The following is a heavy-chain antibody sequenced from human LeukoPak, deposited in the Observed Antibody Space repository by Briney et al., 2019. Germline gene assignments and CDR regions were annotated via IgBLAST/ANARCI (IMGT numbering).Heavy chain of an antibody. J-gene: IGHJ4*02. D-gene: IGHD3-22*01. Sequence: SETLSLTCTVSGGSISSSSYYWGWIRQPPGKGLEWIGSIYYSRSTYYNPSLKSRVTISVNTSKNQFSLKLSSVTAADTAVYYCASRPMGYYDSSGYYRHWGQGTLVTVSS. CDR1: GGSISSSSYY. CDR3: ASRPMGYYDSSGYYRH. V-gene: IGHV4-39*01. CDR2: IYYSRST.